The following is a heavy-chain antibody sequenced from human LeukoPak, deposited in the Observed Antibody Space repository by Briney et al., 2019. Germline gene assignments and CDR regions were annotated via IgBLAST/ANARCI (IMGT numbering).Heavy chain of an antibody. CDR1: GFTFSDYA. Sequence: GGSLSLSCEASGFTFSDYAISWVRQAPGKGLEWVSAVSGSGAYTYYADSVKGRFTISRDNSKNTLYLQMNSLRAEDTAIYYCAKTAFGYTKPSDYWGQGTLVTVSS. V-gene: IGHV3-23*01. D-gene: IGHD5-12*01. J-gene: IGHJ4*02. CDR2: VSGSGAYT. CDR3: AKTAFGYTKPSDY.